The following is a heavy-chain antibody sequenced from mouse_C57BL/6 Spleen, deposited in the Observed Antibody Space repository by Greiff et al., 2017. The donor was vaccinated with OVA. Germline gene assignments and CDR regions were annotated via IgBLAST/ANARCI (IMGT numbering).Heavy chain of an antibody. CDR2: ISSGSSTI. V-gene: IGHV5-17*01. J-gene: IGHJ1*03. Sequence: EVKVVESGGGLVKPGGSLKLSCAASGFTFSDYGMHWVRQAPEKGLEWVAYISSGSSTIYYADTVKGRFTISRDNAKNTLFLQMTSLRSEDTAMYYCARGIYYGNYEGYFDVWGTGTTVTVSS. CDR3: ARGIYYGNYEGYFDV. CDR1: GFTFSDYG. D-gene: IGHD2-1*01.